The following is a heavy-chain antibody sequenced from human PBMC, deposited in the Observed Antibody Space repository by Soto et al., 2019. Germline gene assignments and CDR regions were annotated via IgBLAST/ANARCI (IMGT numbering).Heavy chain of an antibody. J-gene: IGHJ6*02. CDR2: ISAYNGNT. D-gene: IGHD3-10*01. Sequence: QVQLVQSGAEVKKPGASVKVSCKASGYTFTSYGISWVRQAPGQGLEWMGWISAYNGNTNYAQKLQGRVTMTTDTSTSTDYMELRSLRSDDTAVYYCARVNYDASGSYYYYHMDVWGQGPTVTVSS. CDR3: ARVNYDASGSYYYYHMDV. CDR1: GYTFTSYG. V-gene: IGHV1-18*01.